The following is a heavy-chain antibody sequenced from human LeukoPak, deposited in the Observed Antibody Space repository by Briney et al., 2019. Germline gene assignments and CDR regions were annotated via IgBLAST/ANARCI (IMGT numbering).Heavy chain of an antibody. D-gene: IGHD3-22*01. Sequence: GVSLRLSCAASAFTCSSYDMNWLRQAPGKGLEWVSYISSSGSSIYYADSVRGRFTISRDNAKNSLYLQMNSLGAEETTVYYCARGGSVGGSFDSSGYYPDYWGQGTLVTVSS. J-gene: IGHJ4*02. CDR1: AFTCSSYD. V-gene: IGHV3-48*03. CDR3: ARGGSVGGSFDSSGYYPDY. CDR2: ISSSGSSI.